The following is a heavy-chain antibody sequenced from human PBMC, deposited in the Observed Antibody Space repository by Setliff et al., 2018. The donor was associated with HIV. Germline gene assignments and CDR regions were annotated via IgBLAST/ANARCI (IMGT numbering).Heavy chain of an antibody. CDR2: FYETGYT. Sequence: PSETLSLTCTVSGGSISSSSYYWGWIRQPPGKGLEWIGSFYETGYTYYNPSLKSRVTISVDTSKNQFSLKLSSVTAADTAVYYCAREQKREEPYKFDYWGQGTLVTVSS. CDR1: GGSISSSSYY. V-gene: IGHV4-39*07. J-gene: IGHJ4*02. D-gene: IGHD1-1*01. CDR3: AREQKREEPYKFDY.